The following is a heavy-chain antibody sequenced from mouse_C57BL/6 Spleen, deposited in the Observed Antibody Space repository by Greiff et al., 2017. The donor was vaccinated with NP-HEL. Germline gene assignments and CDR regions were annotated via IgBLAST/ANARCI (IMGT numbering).Heavy chain of an antibody. CDR2: IDPSDSYT. J-gene: IGHJ4*01. V-gene: IGHV1-50*01. D-gene: IGHD2-3*01. CDR3: ARERRWLLNAMDY. Sequence: VQLQQPGAELVKPGASVKLSCKASGYTFTSYWMQWVKQRPGQGLEWIGEIDPSDSYTNYNQKFKGKATLTVDTSSSTAYMQLSSLTSEDSAVYYCARERRWLLNAMDYWGQGTSVTVSS. CDR1: GYTFTSYW.